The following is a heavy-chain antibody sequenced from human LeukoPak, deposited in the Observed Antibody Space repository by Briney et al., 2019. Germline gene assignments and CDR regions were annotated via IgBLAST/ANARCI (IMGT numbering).Heavy chain of an antibody. CDR1: GGSISSYY. Sequence: PSETLSLTCTVSGGSISSYYWSWIRQHPGKGLEWIGYIYYSGSTYYNPSLKSRVTISVDTSKNQFSLKLSSVTAADTAVYYCARGTSAAGWTDFDYWGQGTLVTVSS. D-gene: IGHD6-13*01. CDR2: IYYSGST. V-gene: IGHV4-59*06. CDR3: ARGTSAAGWTDFDY. J-gene: IGHJ4*02.